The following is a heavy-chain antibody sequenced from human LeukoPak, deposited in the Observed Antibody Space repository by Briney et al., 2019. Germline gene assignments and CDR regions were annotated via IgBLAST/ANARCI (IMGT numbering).Heavy chain of an antibody. Sequence: PGGSLRLSCAASGFTFSNYGMHWVRRAPGKGLEWVAVIWYDGSNKYYADSVKGRFTISGDNSKNTLYLQMNSLRAEDTAVYYCARDTPYDFWSGYFDYWGQGTLVTVSS. CDR1: GFTFSNYG. CDR3: ARDTPYDFWSGYFDY. V-gene: IGHV3-33*01. D-gene: IGHD3-3*01. CDR2: IWYDGSNK. J-gene: IGHJ4*02.